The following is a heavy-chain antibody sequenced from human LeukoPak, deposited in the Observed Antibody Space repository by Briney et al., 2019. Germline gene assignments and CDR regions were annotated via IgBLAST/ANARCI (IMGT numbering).Heavy chain of an antibody. D-gene: IGHD3-22*01. V-gene: IGHV4-39*07. CDR1: GDSISRSLYY. CDR3: ARGGYYDSSNSEFDY. J-gene: IGHJ4*02. Sequence: PSETLSLTCTVSGDSISRSLYYWGWIRQPPGKGLEWIGTIYYSGSTYYNPSLKSRVTISVDTSKNQFSLKLSSVTAADTAVYYCARGGYYDSSNSEFDYWGQGTLVTVSS. CDR2: IYYSGST.